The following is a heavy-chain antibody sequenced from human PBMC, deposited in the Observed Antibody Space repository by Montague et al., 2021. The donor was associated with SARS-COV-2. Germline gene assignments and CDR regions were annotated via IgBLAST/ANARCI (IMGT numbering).Heavy chain of an antibody. CDR1: GGSISSYY. V-gene: IGHV4-4*07. J-gene: IGHJ6*02. Sequence: SETLSLTCTVSGGSISSYYWSWIRQPAGKGLEWIGRIYSSGSTNYNPSLKSRVTISVDTSKNQFSLKLSSVTAADTALYYCARDRPRACDYGSGPYTWGGYGMDVWGQGTTVTVSS. CDR2: IYSSGST. CDR3: ARDRPRACDYGSGPYTWGGYGMDV. D-gene: IGHD3-10*01.